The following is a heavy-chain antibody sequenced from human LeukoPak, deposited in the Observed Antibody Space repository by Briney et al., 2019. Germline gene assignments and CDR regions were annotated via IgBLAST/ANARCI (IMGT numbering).Heavy chain of an antibody. J-gene: IGHJ4*02. D-gene: IGHD1-26*01. CDR3: ARGSYRPDY. V-gene: IGHV3-48*03. CDR2: ISSSGSTI. Sequence: GGSLRLSCAASGFTFSSYEMNWVRQAPGKGLEWVSYISSSGSTIYYADSVKGRFTVSRDNAENSLYLQMNSLRAEGTAVYYCARGSYRPDYWGQGTLVTVSS. CDR1: GFTFSSYE.